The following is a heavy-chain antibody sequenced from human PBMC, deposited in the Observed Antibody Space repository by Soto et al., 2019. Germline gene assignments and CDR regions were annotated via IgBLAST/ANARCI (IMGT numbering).Heavy chain of an antibody. J-gene: IGHJ6*03. V-gene: IGHV3-33*01. D-gene: IGHD3-10*01. CDR1: GFTFDSHG. CDR3: ATEIFDKSGYYYYMDL. Sequence: HVQLVESGGGVVQPGRSLKLSCAASGFTFDSHGMHWVRQAPGKGLEWVAVIWYDGSNKYYGDSVKGRFTVSRDNSKNTLDLQMNSLRAEDTAVYYCATEIFDKSGYYYYMDLWGRGTTVTVSS. CDR2: IWYDGSNK.